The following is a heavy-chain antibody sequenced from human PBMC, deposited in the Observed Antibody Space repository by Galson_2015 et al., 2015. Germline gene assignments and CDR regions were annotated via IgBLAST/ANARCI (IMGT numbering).Heavy chain of an antibody. D-gene: IGHD2-8*02. CDR1: GHSLSTIS. CDR2: FDPADFET. CDR3: ASGYWHESHHLLNVLGY. J-gene: IGHJ4*02. Sequence: SVKVSCKVSGHSLSTISMHWVRQCPGKGLEWMGGFDPADFETIYAQKFQGRPTMTDDTDEDIAYMELSSLRSEDTGVYFCASGYWHESHHLLNVLGYWGQGTLITVSS. V-gene: IGHV1-24*01.